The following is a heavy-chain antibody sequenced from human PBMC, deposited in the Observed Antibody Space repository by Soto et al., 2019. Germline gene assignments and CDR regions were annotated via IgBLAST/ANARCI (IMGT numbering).Heavy chain of an antibody. CDR1: GGSISSSSYY. CDR2: IYYSGST. Sequence: SETLSLTCTVSGGSISSSSYYWGWIRQPPGKGLEWIGSIYYSGSTYYNPSLKSRVTISVDTSKNQFSLKLSSVTAADTAVYYCARLEDIVVVPAAQVDVWGKGTTVTVSS. D-gene: IGHD2-2*01. J-gene: IGHJ6*04. CDR3: ARLEDIVVVPAAQVDV. V-gene: IGHV4-39*01.